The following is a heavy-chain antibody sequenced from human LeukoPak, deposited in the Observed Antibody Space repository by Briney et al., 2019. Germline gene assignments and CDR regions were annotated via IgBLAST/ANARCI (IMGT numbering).Heavy chain of an antibody. Sequence: SETLSLTCAVYGGSFSGYYWSWLRQPPGKGLEWIGEINHSGSTNYNPSLKSRVTISVDTSKNQFSLKLSSVTAADTAVYYCARARGTFIVGATILFDYWGQGTLVTVSS. CDR1: GGSFSGYY. J-gene: IGHJ4*02. V-gene: IGHV4-34*01. CDR2: INHSGST. D-gene: IGHD1-26*01. CDR3: ARARGTFIVGATILFDY.